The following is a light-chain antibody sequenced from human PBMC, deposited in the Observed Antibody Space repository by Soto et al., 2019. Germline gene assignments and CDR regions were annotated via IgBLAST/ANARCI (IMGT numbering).Light chain of an antibody. V-gene: IGKV3-11*01. CDR3: QHRSNWPPTIT. Sequence: EIVLTQSPGTLSLSPGERATLSCRASQSFNSIYLAWYQQKPGQAPRLLIYGASDRATGIPARFSGSGAGTDFTLTISSLEPEDFAVYYCQHRSNWPPTITFGQGTRLEIK. CDR2: GAS. J-gene: IGKJ5*01. CDR1: QSFNSIY.